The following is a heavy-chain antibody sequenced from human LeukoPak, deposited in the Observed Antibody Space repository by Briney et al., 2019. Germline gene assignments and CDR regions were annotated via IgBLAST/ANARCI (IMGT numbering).Heavy chain of an antibody. CDR1: GVSISSGGYY. V-gene: IGHV4-31*03. D-gene: IGHD5-12*01. Sequence: IPSETLSLTCTVSGVSISSGGYYWSWIRQHPGKGLEWIGYIYYSGSTYYNPSLKSRVTISVETSKNQFSLKLSSVTAADTAVYYCARGGTLPDGGYDYWGQGTLVTVSS. CDR3: ARGGTLPDGGYDY. J-gene: IGHJ4*02. CDR2: IYYSGST.